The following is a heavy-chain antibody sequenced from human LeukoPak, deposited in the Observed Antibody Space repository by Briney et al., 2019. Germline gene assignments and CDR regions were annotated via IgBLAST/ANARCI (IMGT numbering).Heavy chain of an antibody. D-gene: IGHD1-26*01. J-gene: IGHJ4*02. CDR1: GGSISSSSNY. CDR2: IYYSGTT. Sequence: PSETLSLTCTVSGGSISSSSNYWGWIRQPPGKGLEWIGSIYYSGTTYYNPSLKSRVTISVDTSKNQFSLKLSSVTAADTAVYYCATTTIRLGYWGQGTPVTVSS. V-gene: IGHV4-39*07. CDR3: ATTTIRLGY.